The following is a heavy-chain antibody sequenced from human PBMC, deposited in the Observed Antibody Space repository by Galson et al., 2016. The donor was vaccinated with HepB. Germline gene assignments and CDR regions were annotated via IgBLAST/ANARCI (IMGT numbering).Heavy chain of an antibody. CDR2: ISNDGRSR. J-gene: IGHJ3*02. CDR3: LKSGYCGITDCFHAFDI. V-gene: IGHV3-64D*08. Sequence: SLRLSCAASGFTFSSYSMHWVRQAPGKGLEYISTISNDGRSRYFVDSARGRFTISRDNSKNAVYLQMSSLRPEDSATYYCLKSGYCGITDCFHAFDIWGQGTMVTVSS. CDR1: GFTFSSYS. D-gene: IGHD2-2*01.